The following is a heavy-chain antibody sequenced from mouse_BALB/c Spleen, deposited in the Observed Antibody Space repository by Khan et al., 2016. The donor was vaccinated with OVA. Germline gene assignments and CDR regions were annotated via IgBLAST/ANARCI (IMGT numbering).Heavy chain of an antibody. Sequence: EVELVESGPGLVKPSQSLSLTCTVTGYSITSDYAWNWIRQFPGNKLEWMGYISSTGSTSYNPSLKSRISITRDTSKNQFFLQLKSVTTEDTATYYCARSHYYSYGYALDFWGRGTSVTVSS. CDR3: ARSHYYSYGYALDF. J-gene: IGHJ4*01. D-gene: IGHD2-12*01. CDR1: GYSITSDYA. V-gene: IGHV3-2*02. CDR2: ISSTGST.